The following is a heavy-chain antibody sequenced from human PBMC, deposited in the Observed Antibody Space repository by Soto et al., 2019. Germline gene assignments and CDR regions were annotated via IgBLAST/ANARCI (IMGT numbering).Heavy chain of an antibody. Sequence: QVQLVQSGAEVKKPGASVKVSCKASGYTFTSYAMHWVRQAPGQRLEWMGWINAGNGNTKYSQKFQGRVTITRDTSASTAYMELSSLRSEDTAVYYCARDPDSFSCSSTSCYISADYYGMDVWGQGTTVTVSS. V-gene: IGHV1-3*01. D-gene: IGHD2-2*01. J-gene: IGHJ6*02. CDR1: GYTFTSYA. CDR2: INAGNGNT. CDR3: ARDPDSFSCSSTSCYISADYYGMDV.